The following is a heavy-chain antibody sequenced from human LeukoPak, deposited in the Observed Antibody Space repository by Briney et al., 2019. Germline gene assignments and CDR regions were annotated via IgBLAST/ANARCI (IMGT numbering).Heavy chain of an antibody. CDR2: TSAYNGNT. J-gene: IGHJ4*02. CDR3: ARGTRRGSSNEFDY. V-gene: IGHV1-18*01. D-gene: IGHD6-6*01. Sequence: ASVKVSCKASGYTFTSYGISWVRQAPGQGLEWIGWTSAYNGNTNYAQKFQGRVTITADESTSTAYMELSSLRSEDTAVYYCARGTRRGSSNEFDYWGQGTLVTVSS. CDR1: GYTFTSYG.